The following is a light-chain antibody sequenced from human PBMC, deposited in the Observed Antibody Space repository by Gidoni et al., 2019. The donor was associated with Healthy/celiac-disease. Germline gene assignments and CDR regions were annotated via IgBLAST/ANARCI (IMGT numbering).Light chain of an antibody. V-gene: IGKV3-15*01. CDR1: QSVSSN. Sequence: EIVMTQSPATLSVSPGERATLSCRASQSVSSNLAWYKQKPGQAPRLLISGASTRATGIPARFIVSGSGTEFTLTISSLQSEAFAVYSCPQYNNWPCSFGQGTKLEIQ. CDR2: GAS. CDR3: PQYNNWPCS. J-gene: IGKJ2*04.